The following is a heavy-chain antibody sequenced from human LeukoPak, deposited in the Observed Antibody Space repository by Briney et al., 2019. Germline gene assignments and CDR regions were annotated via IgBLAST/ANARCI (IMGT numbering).Heavy chain of an antibody. Sequence: GGSLRLSCAASGFTFSSYWMTWARQAPGKGLEWVANTKEDGSEKYYVDSVKGRFTISRDNAKNSLYLQVSSLRAEDTAVYYCARDSGWFRFDYWGRGTLVTVSS. D-gene: IGHD6-13*01. CDR1: GFTFSSYW. CDR2: TKEDGSEK. V-gene: IGHV3-7*03. J-gene: IGHJ4*02. CDR3: ARDSGWFRFDY.